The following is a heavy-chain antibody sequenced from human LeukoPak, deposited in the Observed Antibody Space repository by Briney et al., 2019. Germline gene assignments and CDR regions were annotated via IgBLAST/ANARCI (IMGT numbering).Heavy chain of an antibody. CDR2: IYHTWTT. V-gene: IGHV4-31*03. CDR1: GDFISSGGYY. J-gene: IGHJ4*02. Sequence: SETLSLTCTVSGDFISSGGYYWSWIRQHPGKGLERIGYIYHTWTTYYNPSLKSRVSLSVDTSKNQFSLKLSSVTAADTAVYYCARASTYFDNWGQGTLVAVSS. CDR3: ARASTYFDN.